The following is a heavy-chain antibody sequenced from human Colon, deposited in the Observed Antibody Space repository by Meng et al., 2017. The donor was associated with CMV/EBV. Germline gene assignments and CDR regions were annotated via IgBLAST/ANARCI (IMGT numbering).Heavy chain of an antibody. CDR2: INSDGSSI. J-gene: IGHJ4*02. CDR1: GFNFRTSW. D-gene: IGHD3-16*01. Sequence: GGSLRLSCAASGFNFRTSWIHWVRQAPGTGLVWVSRINSDGSSISYADFVKGRFTISRDNARNTVFLQLNSVTADDTALYYCARDDFTTSSYDLWGQGTLVTVSS. CDR3: ARDDFTTSSYDL. V-gene: IGHV3-74*01.